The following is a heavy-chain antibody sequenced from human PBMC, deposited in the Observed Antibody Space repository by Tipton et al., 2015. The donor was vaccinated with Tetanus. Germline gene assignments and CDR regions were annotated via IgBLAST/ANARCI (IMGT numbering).Heavy chain of an antibody. CDR1: GFSLSSYA. CDR2: ISGSGGIT. CDR3: AQHRRPDIAVVPAIDWFDP. J-gene: IGHJ5*02. Sequence: SLRLSCAASGFSLSSYAMSWVRQAPGKGLEWVSGISGSGGITYYADSVRGRFTISSDNSKNTVYLEMNSLRAEDTAVYYCAQHRRPDIAVVPAIDWFDPWGQGTLVTVSS. D-gene: IGHD2-2*01. V-gene: IGHV3-23*01.